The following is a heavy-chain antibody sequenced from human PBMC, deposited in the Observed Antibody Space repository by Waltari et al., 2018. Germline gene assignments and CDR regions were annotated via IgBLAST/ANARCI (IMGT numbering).Heavy chain of an antibody. V-gene: IGHV3-30*18. CDR2: ISYDENTK. J-gene: IGHJ4*02. Sequence: QVQLVASGGSVVQPGKSLTLACEASGFTFRRSGMHWVRQAPGKGLEWVAVISYDENTKHDAESVRGRFIISRDNSKNTLHLEMNSLRGEDTAIYFCGKDLLSVVMAVENWGQGTLVTVSS. CDR1: GFTFRRSG. D-gene: IGHD3-22*01. CDR3: GKDLLSVVMAVEN.